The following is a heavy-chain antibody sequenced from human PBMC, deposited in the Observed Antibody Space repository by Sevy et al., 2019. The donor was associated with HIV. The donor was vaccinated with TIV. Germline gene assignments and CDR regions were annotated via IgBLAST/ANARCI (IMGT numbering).Heavy chain of an antibody. CDR3: ARAPPVVVVPGATSWFDP. CDR1: SGSFSGYY. Sequence: SETLSLTCAVYSGSFSGYYRNWIRQSPGKGLEWIGEINHSGSTHYNPSLKSRVTISVDTSKNQFSLRLNSVTAADTAVYYCARAPPVVVVPGATSWFDPWGQGTLVTVSS. V-gene: IGHV4-34*01. D-gene: IGHD2-2*01. J-gene: IGHJ5*02. CDR2: INHSGST.